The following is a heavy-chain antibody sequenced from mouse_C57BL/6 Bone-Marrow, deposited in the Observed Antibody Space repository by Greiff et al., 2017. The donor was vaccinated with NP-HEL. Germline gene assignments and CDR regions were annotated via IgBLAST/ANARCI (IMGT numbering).Heavy chain of an antibody. CDR2: ISYDGSN. V-gene: IGHV3-6*01. Sequence: EVKLMESGPGLVKPSQSLSLTCSVTGYSITSGYYWNWIRQFPGNKLEWMGYISYDGSNNYNPSLKNRISITRDTSKNQFFLKLNSVTTEDTATYYCARRGDWVDYWGQGTTLTVSS. CDR3: ARRGDWVDY. CDR1: GYSITSGYY. J-gene: IGHJ2*01. D-gene: IGHD4-1*01.